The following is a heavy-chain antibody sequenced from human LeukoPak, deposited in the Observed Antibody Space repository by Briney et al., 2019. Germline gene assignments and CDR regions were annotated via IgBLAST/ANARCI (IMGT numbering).Heavy chain of an antibody. CDR2: IVVGSGNT. V-gene: IGHV1-58*02. CDR3: AADSWYSSGWYYFDY. D-gene: IGHD6-19*01. Sequence: ASVKVSCKASGFTFTSSAMQWVRQARGQRLEWIGWIVVGSGNTNYAQKFQEKVTITRDMSTSTAYMELSSLRSEDTAVYYCAADSWYSSGWYYFDYWGQGTLVTVSS. CDR1: GFTFTSSA. J-gene: IGHJ4*02.